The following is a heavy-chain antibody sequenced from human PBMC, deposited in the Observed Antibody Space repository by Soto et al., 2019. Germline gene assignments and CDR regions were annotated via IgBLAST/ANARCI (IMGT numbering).Heavy chain of an antibody. CDR3: ARALIEYYYSNWFDP. V-gene: IGHV3-30-3*01. Sequence: PGGSLRLSCAASGFTFSSYAMHWVRQAPGKGLEWVAVISYDGSNKYYADSVKGRFTISRDNSKNTLYLQMNSLRAEDTAVYYCARALIEYYYSNWFDPWGQGTLVTVSS. CDR2: ISYDGSNK. J-gene: IGHJ5*02. CDR1: GFTFSSYA. D-gene: IGHD3-10*01.